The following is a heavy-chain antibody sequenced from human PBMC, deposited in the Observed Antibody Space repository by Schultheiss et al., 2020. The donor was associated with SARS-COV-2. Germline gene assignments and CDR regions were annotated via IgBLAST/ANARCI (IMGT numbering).Heavy chain of an antibody. CDR3: ARSYCSSTSCYSYQLSDYYGMDV. V-gene: IGHV3-30*04. D-gene: IGHD2-2*01. Sequence: GESLKISCAASGFTFSSYAMHWVRQAPGKGLEWVAVISYDGSNKYYADSVKGRFTISRDNSKNTLYLQMNSLRAEVTAVYYCARSYCSSTSCYSYQLSDYYGMDVWGQGTTVTVSS. CDR1: GFTFSSYA. J-gene: IGHJ6*01. CDR2: ISYDGSNK.